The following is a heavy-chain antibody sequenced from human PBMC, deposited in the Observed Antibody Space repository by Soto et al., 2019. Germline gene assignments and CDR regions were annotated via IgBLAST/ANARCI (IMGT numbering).Heavy chain of an antibody. V-gene: IGHV3-21*01. CDR3: ARDDYCSSTSCYPPPFDY. CDR1: GFTFSSYS. Sequence: PGGSLRLSCAASGFTFSSYSMNWVRQAPGKGLEWVSSISSSSSYIYYADSVKGRFTISRDNAKNSLYLQMNSLRAEDTAVYYYARDDYCSSTSCYPPPFDYWGQGTLVTVPQ. CDR2: ISSSSSYI. D-gene: IGHD2-2*01. J-gene: IGHJ4*02.